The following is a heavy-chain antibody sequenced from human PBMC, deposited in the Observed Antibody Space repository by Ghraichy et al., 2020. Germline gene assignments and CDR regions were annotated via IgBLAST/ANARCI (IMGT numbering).Heavy chain of an antibody. CDR3: VKALWYGELKHDAFDM. V-gene: IGHV3-64D*09. CDR1: GFTFYSHA. D-gene: IGHD3-10*01. Sequence: GESLNISCSASGFTFYSHAMYWVRQAPGKGLEYVSGISSHGRSTNYGDSVKGRFSVSRDNSKNTLFLQMSNLRSEDTAVYYCVKALWYGELKHDAFDMWGQGTVVSVSS. CDR2: ISSHGRST. J-gene: IGHJ3*02.